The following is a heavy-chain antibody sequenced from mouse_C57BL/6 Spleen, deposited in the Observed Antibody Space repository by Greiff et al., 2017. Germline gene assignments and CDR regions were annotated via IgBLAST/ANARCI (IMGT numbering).Heavy chain of an antibody. CDR2: IYPGSGNT. Sequence: VQRVESGPELVKPGASVKISCKASGYSFTSYYIHWVKQRPGQGLEWIGWIYPGSGNTKYNEKFKGKATLTADTSSSTAYMQLSSLTSEDSAVYYCASPMVTTSWFAYWGQGTLVTVSA. D-gene: IGHD2-2*01. V-gene: IGHV1-66*01. CDR1: GYSFTSYY. CDR3: ASPMVTTSWFAY. J-gene: IGHJ3*01.